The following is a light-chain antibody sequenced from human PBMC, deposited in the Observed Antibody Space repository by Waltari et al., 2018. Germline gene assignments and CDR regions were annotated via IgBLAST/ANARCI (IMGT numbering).Light chain of an antibody. J-gene: IGKJ5*01. CDR3: QQRITWPIT. V-gene: IGKV3-11*01. CDR1: QSVRSY. CDR2: DTS. Sequence: EIVLTQSPGTLSLSPGERATLSCRASQSVRSYLAWSQQKPGQAPRLLIYDTSNRATGIPARFSGSGSGTDFTLTISSLEPEDFAVYHCQQRITWPITFGQGTRLEIK.